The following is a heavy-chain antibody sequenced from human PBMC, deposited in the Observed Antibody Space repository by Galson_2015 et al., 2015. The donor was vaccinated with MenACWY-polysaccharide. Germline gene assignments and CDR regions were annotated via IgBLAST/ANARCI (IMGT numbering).Heavy chain of an antibody. CDR2: ISSNGGST. Sequence: SLRLSCAASGFTFSSYVMHWVRQAPGKGLEYVSGISSNGGSTYYADSVTGSFTISRDNSKYTLYLQMSSLRAEDTAVYYCVKGGYSSSWYRGDYWGQGTLVTVSS. CDR3: VKGGYSSSWYRGDY. CDR1: GFTFSSYV. V-gene: IGHV3-64D*08. J-gene: IGHJ4*02. D-gene: IGHD6-13*01.